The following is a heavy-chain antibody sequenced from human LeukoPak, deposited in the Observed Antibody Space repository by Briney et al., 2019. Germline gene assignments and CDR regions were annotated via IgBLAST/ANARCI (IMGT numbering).Heavy chain of an antibody. CDR2: IYPCDSET. D-gene: IGHD3-22*01. CDR1: GYRFTSYW. CDR3: ASLHSSGYYFGY. V-gene: IGHV5-51*01. J-gene: IGHJ4*02. Sequence: GESLKISCKGSGYRFTSYWIGWVRQMPGKGLEWMGIIYPCDSETRSGPSFQGQVTISADKSISTAYLQWSSLKASDTAMYYCASLHSSGYYFGYWGQGTLVTVSS.